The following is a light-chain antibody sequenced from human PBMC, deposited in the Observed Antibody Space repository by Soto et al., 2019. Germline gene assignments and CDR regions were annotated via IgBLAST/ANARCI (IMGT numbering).Light chain of an antibody. CDR1: QSVSNK. V-gene: IGKV3-15*01. CDR3: QQYNSWPRT. J-gene: IGKJ1*01. CDR2: DAS. Sequence: EVVITPAPAPLSVSPGERATLSFRASQSVSNKLAWYQQKPGQAPRLLIYDASTRATGIPARFSGSGSGTKFTLTISSLQSEDFAVYYCQQYNSWPRTFGQGTKVDI.